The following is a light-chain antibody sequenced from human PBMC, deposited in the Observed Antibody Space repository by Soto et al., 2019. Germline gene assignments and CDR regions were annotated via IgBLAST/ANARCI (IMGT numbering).Light chain of an antibody. CDR2: GAS. CDR1: QSVSSSY. V-gene: IGKV3-20*01. J-gene: IGKJ1*01. CDR3: QQYDNSPVT. Sequence: EIVLTQSPGTLSLSPGERATLSCRASQSVSSSYLAWYQQKPGQAPRLLISGASSRATGIPDRFSGSGSGTDFTLTISRLEPEDFAVYYCQQYDNSPVTFGQGTKVEIK.